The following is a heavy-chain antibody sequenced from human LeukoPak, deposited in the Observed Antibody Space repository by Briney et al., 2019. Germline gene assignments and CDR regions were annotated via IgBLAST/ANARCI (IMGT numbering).Heavy chain of an antibody. CDR2: IKQDGSEK. D-gene: IGHD4-23*01. V-gene: IGHV3-7*01. CDR1: GFTFSSYW. CDR3: ARDSGTTVALGEPDY. Sequence: GGSLRLSCAASGFTFSSYWMSWVRQAPGKGLEWVANIKQDGSEKNYVDSVKGRFTISRDNAKNSLYLQMDSLRAGDTAVYYCARDSGTTVALGEPDYWGQGTLVTVSS. J-gene: IGHJ4*02.